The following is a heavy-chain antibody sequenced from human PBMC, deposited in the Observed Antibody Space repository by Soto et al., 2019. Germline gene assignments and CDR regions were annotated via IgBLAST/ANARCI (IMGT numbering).Heavy chain of an antibody. CDR3: AIWGYYDSGDYLTLDY. V-gene: IGHV3-48*02. Sequence: EVQLVESGGGLVQPGGSLRLSCTASRITFSNYSMNWVRQAPGKGLEWLSHISSGGNTRYYADSVKGRFTISRDNAKSSLYLQMNDLRDEDTAVYYCAIWGYYDSGDYLTLDYWGQGNLVTVSS. J-gene: IGHJ4*02. CDR2: ISSGGNTR. CDR1: RITFSNYS. D-gene: IGHD3-22*01.